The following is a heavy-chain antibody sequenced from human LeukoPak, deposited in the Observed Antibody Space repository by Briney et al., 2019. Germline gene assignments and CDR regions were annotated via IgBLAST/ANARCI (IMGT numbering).Heavy chain of an antibody. CDR3: ARDQHSSNWYVHH. D-gene: IGHD6-19*01. CDR2: ISSVGST. CDR1: GFTVSSNY. V-gene: IGHV3-53*01. J-gene: IGHJ1*01. Sequence: PGGSLRLSCAASGFTVSSNYMSWVRQAPGKGLEWVSLISSVGSTYYADSVKGRFTISRDNSKNTLYLQMNSLRAEDTAVYYCARDQHSSNWYVHHWGQGTLVTVS.